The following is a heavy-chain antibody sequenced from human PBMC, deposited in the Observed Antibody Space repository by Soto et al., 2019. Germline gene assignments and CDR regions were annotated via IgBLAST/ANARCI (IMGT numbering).Heavy chain of an antibody. CDR2: IWYDGSNK. Sequence: GGSLRLSCAASGFTFSSYWMSWVRQAPGKGLEWVAVIWYDGSNKYYADSVKGRFTISRDNSKNTLYLQMNSLRAEDTAVYYCARGLISSSWLDAFDIWGQGTMVTVSS. J-gene: IGHJ3*02. V-gene: IGHV3-33*08. CDR1: GFTFSSYW. D-gene: IGHD6-13*01. CDR3: ARGLISSSWLDAFDI.